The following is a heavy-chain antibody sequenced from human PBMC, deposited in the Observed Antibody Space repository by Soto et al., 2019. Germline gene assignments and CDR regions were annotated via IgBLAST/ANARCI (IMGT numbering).Heavy chain of an antibody. CDR1: GFTFSSYA. V-gene: IGHV3-23*01. CDR3: AKDRGHSSNWRFDY. J-gene: IGHJ4*02. D-gene: IGHD6-13*01. Sequence: PGGSLRLSCAASGFTFSSYAMSWVRQAPGKGLEWVSGISGSGDDTYNVDSVKGRFTISRDNSKNTLYLQMNSLRAEDTAVYYCAKDRGHSSNWRFDYWGQGTLVTVSS. CDR2: ISGSGDDT.